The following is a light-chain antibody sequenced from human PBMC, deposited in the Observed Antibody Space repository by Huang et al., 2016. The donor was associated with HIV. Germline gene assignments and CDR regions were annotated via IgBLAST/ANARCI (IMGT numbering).Light chain of an antibody. CDR1: QSVSSN. CDR3: QQYNNWPPIT. V-gene: IGKV3-15*01. J-gene: IGKJ5*01. CDR2: GAS. Sequence: EIEMTQSPVTLSVSPGERATLSCRASQSVSSNLAWYQQKPGQAPRLLIYGASTRATGVPARFSGSGSGTEFTLTISSLQSEDFALYYCQQYNNWPPITFGQGTRLEIK.